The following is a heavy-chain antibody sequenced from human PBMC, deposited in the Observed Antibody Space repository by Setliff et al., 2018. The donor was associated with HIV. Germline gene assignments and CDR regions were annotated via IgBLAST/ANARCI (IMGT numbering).Heavy chain of an antibody. J-gene: IGHJ3*02. V-gene: IGHV3-48*01. D-gene: IGHD2-21*02. CDR2: IGGSSTTI. CDR1: GFTFSSYS. Sequence: GGSLRLSCAASGFTFSSYSMNWVRQTPGKGLEWLSYIGGSSTTIYYADSVEGRFTISRDNAKNSLYLQMNSLRAEDTAVYYCAREGRGNSDAFDIWGQGTMVTVSS. CDR3: AREGRGNSDAFDI.